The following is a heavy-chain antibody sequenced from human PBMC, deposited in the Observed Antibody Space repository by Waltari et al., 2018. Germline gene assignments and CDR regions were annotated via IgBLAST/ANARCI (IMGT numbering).Heavy chain of an antibody. CDR3: ARGRSCSTTPCSYFDY. Sequence: QVQLVQSGSELKKPGASVKVSCKASGYTFTTYAMNWVRQAPGQGLEWMGWINTHTGNPTYAQGSTGRFVFSLDTSVSTAYLQITSLKAEDTAVYYCARGRSCSTTPCSYFDYWGQGTLVTVSS. D-gene: IGHD2-2*01. CDR2: INTHTGNP. J-gene: IGHJ4*02. CDR1: GYTFTTYA. V-gene: IGHV7-4-1*02.